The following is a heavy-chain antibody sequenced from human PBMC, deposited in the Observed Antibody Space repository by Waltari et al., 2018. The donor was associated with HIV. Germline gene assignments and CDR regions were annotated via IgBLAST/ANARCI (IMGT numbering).Heavy chain of an antibody. J-gene: IGHJ5*02. V-gene: IGHV3-21*02. D-gene: IGHD6-13*01. Sequence: EVQLVDSGGGLVKPGGPLRLSCAASGCTFSDDSMTWVRQSPGKGLEWVSSISSSGSFIYYADSVKGRFTISRDNAQNSMYLQMNNLRADDSAMYYCARDSRGTSWSLNWFDPWGQGTLVTVSS. CDR1: GCTFSDDS. CDR2: ISSSGSFI. CDR3: ARDSRGTSWSLNWFDP.